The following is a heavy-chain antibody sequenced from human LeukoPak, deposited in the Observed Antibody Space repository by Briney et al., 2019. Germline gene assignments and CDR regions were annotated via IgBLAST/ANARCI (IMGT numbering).Heavy chain of an antibody. CDR3: AREHYDFWSGLHLYYYYGMDV. J-gene: IGHJ6*02. D-gene: IGHD3-3*01. CDR1: GYTFTSYG. CDR2: ISAYNGNT. V-gene: IGHV1-18*01. Sequence: ASVKVSCKASGYTFTSYGISWVRQAPGQGLEWMGWISAYNGNTNYAQKLQGRVTMTTDTSTSTAYMELRSLRSDDTAVYYCAREHYDFWSGLHLYYYYGMDVWGQGTTVTISS.